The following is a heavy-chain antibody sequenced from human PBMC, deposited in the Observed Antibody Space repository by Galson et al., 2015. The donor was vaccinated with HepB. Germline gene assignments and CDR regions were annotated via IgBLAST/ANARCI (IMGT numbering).Heavy chain of an antibody. V-gene: IGHV1-46*01. Sequence: SVKVSCKASGYTFTRYYIHWVRQAPGQGLEWMGIINPSGGSTNYAQKFQGRVTMTRATSTSTVYMDLSSLRSEDTAVYYCARDRGIDFWSGYYPYGMDVWGQGTTVTVSS. D-gene: IGHD3-3*01. CDR1: GYTFTRYY. CDR2: INPSGGST. J-gene: IGHJ6*02. CDR3: ARDRGIDFWSGYYPYGMDV.